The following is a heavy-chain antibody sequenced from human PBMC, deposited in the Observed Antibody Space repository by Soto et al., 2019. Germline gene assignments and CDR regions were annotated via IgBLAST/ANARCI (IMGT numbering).Heavy chain of an antibody. CDR2: MYSGGST. Sequence: EVQLVESGGGLIQPGGSLRLSCGASGFTVSTNYMSWVRQAPGKGLEWVSLMYSGGSTYYADSVKGRFTISRDYSTNTLYLQMNALRAGDTAVYYCARCLGDLSLSAFDIWGQGTLVTVSS. CDR1: GFTVSTNY. V-gene: IGHV3-53*01. J-gene: IGHJ3*02. D-gene: IGHD3-16*02. CDR3: ARCLGDLSLSAFDI.